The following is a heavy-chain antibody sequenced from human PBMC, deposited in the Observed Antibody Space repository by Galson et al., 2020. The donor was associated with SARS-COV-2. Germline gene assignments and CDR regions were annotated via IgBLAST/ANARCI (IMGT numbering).Heavy chain of an antibody. V-gene: IGHV2-5*01. D-gene: IGHD3-22*01. J-gene: IGHJ4*02. Sequence: SGPTLVKPTQTLTLTCTCSGFSLSTSGVGVGWIRQPPGKALEWLTLIYWKDDKQYNPSLKSRLTITKDTSKNQVVLTMTNVDPADTATYYCAHRHGLDDNSGYHYFFDYWGQGTLVTVSS. CDR3: AHRHGLDDNSGYHYFFDY. CDR2: IYWKDDK. CDR1: GFSLSTSGVG.